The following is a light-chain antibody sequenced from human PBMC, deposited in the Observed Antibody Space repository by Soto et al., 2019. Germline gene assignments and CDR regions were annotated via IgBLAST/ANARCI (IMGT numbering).Light chain of an antibody. V-gene: IGKV1-12*01. J-gene: IGKJ1*01. CDR3: LQVANFPRT. CDR2: AAT. CDR1: QDINSR. Sequence: DIQMTQYRSSVSASVGATVTSTCRASQDINSRLAWFQQQPGRPPKYVIQAATMLQSGFPSRFAGSGSGRDFTLTIHTLQPEDSATYYCLQVANFPRTFGQGTKVDIK.